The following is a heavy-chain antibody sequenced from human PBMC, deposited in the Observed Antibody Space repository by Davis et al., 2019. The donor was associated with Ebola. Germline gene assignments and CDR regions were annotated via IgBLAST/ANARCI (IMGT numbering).Heavy chain of an antibody. CDR3: ARTARVQLWLY. J-gene: IGHJ4*02. Sequence: SGPTLVKPTQSLTLTCTFPGFSPSTSAVGVGWIRQPPGKALEWLATIYWDDDTRHSPSLKSRLTISKDTSKNQVVLTMTDMDPEDTATYYCARTARVQLWLYWGQGTLVTVSS. D-gene: IGHD5-18*01. CDR2: IYWDDDT. CDR1: GFSPSTSAVG. V-gene: IGHV2-5*02.